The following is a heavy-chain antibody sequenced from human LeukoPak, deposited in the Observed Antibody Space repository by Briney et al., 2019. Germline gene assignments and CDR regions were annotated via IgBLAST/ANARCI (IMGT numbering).Heavy chain of an antibody. J-gene: IGHJ4*02. CDR3: ARDRRDIVTTYFDY. D-gene: IGHD5-12*01. Sequence: GGSLRLSCTASGFTFSSYEMNWVRRAPGKGLEWVSYISSSGSTKYYADSVKGRFTISRDNAKNSLYLQMNSLRAEDTAVYYCARDRRDIVTTYFDYWGQGTLVTVSS. V-gene: IGHV3-48*03. CDR2: ISSSGSTK. CDR1: GFTFSSYE.